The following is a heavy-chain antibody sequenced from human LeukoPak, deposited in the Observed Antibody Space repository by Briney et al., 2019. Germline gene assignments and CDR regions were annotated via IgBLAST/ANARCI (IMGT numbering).Heavy chain of an antibody. CDR3: TSRQDANSYYYYMDV. CDR2: IRSKANSYAT. D-gene: IGHD2-15*01. V-gene: IGHV3-73*01. J-gene: IGHJ6*03. CDR1: GFTFSGSA. Sequence: GGSLRLACAASGFTFSGSAMHWVRQASGKGLEWVGRIRSKANSYATAYAASVKGRFTISRDDSKNTAYLQMNSLKTEDTAVYYCTSRQDANSYYYYMDVWGKGTTVTVSS.